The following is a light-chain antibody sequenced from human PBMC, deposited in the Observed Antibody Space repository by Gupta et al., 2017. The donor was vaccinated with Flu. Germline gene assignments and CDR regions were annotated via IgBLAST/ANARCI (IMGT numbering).Light chain of an antibody. Sequence: NDVGGYNYVSWYQQHPGEVPKLIIYGVTQRPSGVPARFSGSKAGNTAYLSVTDLQPEDEADYYCSSYSGSNDLWVFGGGTKLTVL. CDR2: GVT. CDR1: NDVGGYNY. J-gene: IGLJ3*02. CDR3: SSYSGSNDLWV. V-gene: IGLV2-8*01.